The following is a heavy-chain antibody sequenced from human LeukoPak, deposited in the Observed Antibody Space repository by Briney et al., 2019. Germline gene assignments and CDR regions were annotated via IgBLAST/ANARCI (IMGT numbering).Heavy chain of an antibody. CDR2: IHSSGST. V-gene: IGHV4-59*11. J-gene: IGHJ4*02. Sequence: SETLSPTCTVSGGSISSQYWTWIRQPPGKGLEWIGSIHSSGSTNYNPSLKSRVTISVDTSKNQFSLKLTSVTAADTAVYYCARGVTYWGQGALVTVTS. D-gene: IGHD2-21*02. CDR3: ARGVTY. CDR1: GGSISSQY.